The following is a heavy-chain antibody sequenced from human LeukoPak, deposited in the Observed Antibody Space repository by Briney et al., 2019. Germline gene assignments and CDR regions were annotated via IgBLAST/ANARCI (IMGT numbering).Heavy chain of an antibody. CDR3: AREGNKAAIDAFDI. J-gene: IGHJ3*02. V-gene: IGHV1-2*02. CDR2: INPNSGGT. Sequence: ASAKVSCKASGYTFTGYYIHWVRQAPGQGLEWMGWINPNSGGTNSAQKFQGRVTMTRDTSIRTAYMELSRLRSDDTAVYYCAREGNKAAIDAFDIWGQGTMVTVSS. D-gene: IGHD1/OR15-1a*01. CDR1: GYTFTGYY.